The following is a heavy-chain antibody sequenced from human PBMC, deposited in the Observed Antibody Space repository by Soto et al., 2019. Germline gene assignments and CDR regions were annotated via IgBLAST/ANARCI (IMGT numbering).Heavy chain of an antibody. CDR1: GFTFRNYG. V-gene: IGHV3-30*18. D-gene: IGHD1-7*01. CDR2: ISYDESNR. Sequence: GGSLRLSCVASGFTFRNYGMHWVRQAPGKGLEWVAIISYDESNRYFADSVKGRFSISRDNSKNTLFLQMHSLRAEDTAVYYCAKDVDDLNFLFDGWGQGTQVTVSS. CDR3: AKDVDDLNFLFDG. J-gene: IGHJ4*02.